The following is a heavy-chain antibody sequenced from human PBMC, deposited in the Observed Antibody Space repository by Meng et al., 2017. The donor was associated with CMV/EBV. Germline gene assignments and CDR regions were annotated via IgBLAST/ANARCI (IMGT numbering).Heavy chain of an antibody. J-gene: IGHJ5*01. Sequence: ASVKVSCKVSGYTLTEFSMHWVRQAPGKGLEWMGGFDPEDGETIYAQKFQGRVTMTEDTSTDTAYMELSSLRSEDTAVYYCATAKLDHEWFDSWGQGTLVTVSS. V-gene: IGHV1-24*01. CDR3: ATAKLDHEWFDS. D-gene: IGHD1-1*01. CDR2: FDPEDGET. CDR1: GYTLTEFS.